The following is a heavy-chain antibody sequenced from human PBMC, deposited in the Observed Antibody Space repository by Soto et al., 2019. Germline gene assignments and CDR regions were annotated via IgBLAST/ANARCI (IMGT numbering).Heavy chain of an antibody. Sequence: AGGSLRLSCTASAFNFADYAMNWVRQVPGKGLEWVGFIRARAHGGTTDYAASVKGRFTISRDDSKGIAYLQVNSLKTEDTALYYCTRAYDSSPLDYWGQGTRVTV. D-gene: IGHD3-22*01. J-gene: IGHJ4*02. V-gene: IGHV3-49*04. CDR2: IRARAHGGTT. CDR1: AFNFADYA. CDR3: TRAYDSSPLDY.